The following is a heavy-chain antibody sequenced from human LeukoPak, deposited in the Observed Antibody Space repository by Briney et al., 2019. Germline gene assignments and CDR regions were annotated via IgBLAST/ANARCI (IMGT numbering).Heavy chain of an antibody. CDR3: ARHSSGSYYTY. Sequence: GGSLRLSCAASGFTFSSPWMSWVRQAPGKGLEWVAHIKQDGSDKYYVDSVKGRFTISRDNAKNSLYLQMNSLRADDTAMYYCARHSSGSYYTYWGQGTLATVSS. V-gene: IGHV3-7*01. CDR2: IKQDGSDK. J-gene: IGHJ4*02. D-gene: IGHD3-10*01. CDR1: GFTFSSPW.